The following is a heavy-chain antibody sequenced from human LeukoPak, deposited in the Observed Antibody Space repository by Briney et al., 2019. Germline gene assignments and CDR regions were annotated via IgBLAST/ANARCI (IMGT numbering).Heavy chain of an antibody. V-gene: IGHV4-39*01. CDR1: GGSISSSSYY. Sequence: SETLSLTCTVSGGSISSSSYYWGWIRQPPGKGLEWIGSIYYSGSTYYNPSLKSRVTISVDTSKNQFSLKLGSVTAADTAVYYCARHKRDSSGQGLFDYWGQGTLVTVSS. J-gene: IGHJ4*02. CDR3: ARHKRDSSGQGLFDY. CDR2: IYYSGST. D-gene: IGHD3-22*01.